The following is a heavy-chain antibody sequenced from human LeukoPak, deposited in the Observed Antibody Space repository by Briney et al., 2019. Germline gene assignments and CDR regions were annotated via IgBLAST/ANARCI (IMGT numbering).Heavy chain of an antibody. CDR1: GYTFTSYD. CDR3: ARGSPNTIFGVGLDY. V-gene: IGHV1-8*01. CDR2: MNPNSGNT. D-gene: IGHD3-3*01. Sequence: GASVKVSCKATGYTFTSYDINWVRQAIGQGLEWMGWMNPNSGNTGYAQKFQGRVTMTRNTSISTAYMELSSLRSEDTAVYYCARGSPNTIFGVGLDYWGQGTLVTVSS. J-gene: IGHJ4*02.